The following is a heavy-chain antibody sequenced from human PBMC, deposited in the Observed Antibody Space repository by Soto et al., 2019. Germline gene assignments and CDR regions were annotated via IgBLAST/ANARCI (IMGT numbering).Heavy chain of an antibody. CDR3: ARVQSSSCHDAFDI. V-gene: IGHV1-69*13. D-gene: IGHD6-13*01. CDR2: IIPIFGTA. CDR1: GGTLSSYA. J-gene: IGHJ3*02. Sequence: ASVKVSCKASGGTLSSYAISWVRQAPGQGLEWMGGIIPIFGTANYAQKFQGRVTITADESTSTAYMELSSLRSEDTAVYYCARVQSSSCHDAFDISGQGTIVTVSS.